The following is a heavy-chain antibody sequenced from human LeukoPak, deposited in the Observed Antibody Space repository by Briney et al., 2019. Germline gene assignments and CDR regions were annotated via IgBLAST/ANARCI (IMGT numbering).Heavy chain of an antibody. Sequence: GGSLRLSCAAYGSTFSSYSMNWVRQAPGKGLEWVSSISSSSSYIYYADSVKGRFTISRDNAKNSLYLQMNSLRAEDTAVYYCARGATVTTKLVDYWGQGTLVTVS. CDR2: ISSSSSYI. CDR1: GSTFSSYS. CDR3: ARGATVTTKLVDY. J-gene: IGHJ4*02. V-gene: IGHV3-21*01. D-gene: IGHD4-17*01.